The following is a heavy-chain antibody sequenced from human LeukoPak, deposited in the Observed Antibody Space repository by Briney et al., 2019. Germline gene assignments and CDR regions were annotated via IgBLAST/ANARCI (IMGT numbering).Heavy chain of an antibody. CDR1: GGSISSYY. V-gene: IGHV4-59*08. CDR3: ARQNGAAFDY. D-gene: IGHD4-17*01. Sequence: SETLSLTCTVSGGSISSYYRSWIRQPPGKGLEWIGYIYYSGSTNYNPSLKSRVTISVDTSKNQFSLKLSSVTAADTAVYYCARQNGAAFDYWGQGTLVTVSS. J-gene: IGHJ4*02. CDR2: IYYSGST.